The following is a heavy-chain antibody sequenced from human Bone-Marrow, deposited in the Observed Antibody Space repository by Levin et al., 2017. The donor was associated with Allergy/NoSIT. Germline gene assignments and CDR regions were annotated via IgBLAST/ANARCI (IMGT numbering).Heavy chain of an antibody. D-gene: IGHD6-19*01. Sequence: GGSLRLSCAASGFTFSSYGMHWVRQAPGKGLECVAIISYDGSNKYYVDSVKGRFTISRDNSKNTLYLEMNSLRSEDTAVYFCAKGWYVVDYWGQGTLVTVSS. J-gene: IGHJ4*02. CDR3: AKGWYVVDY. CDR1: GFTFSSYG. CDR2: ISYDGSNK. V-gene: IGHV3-30*18.